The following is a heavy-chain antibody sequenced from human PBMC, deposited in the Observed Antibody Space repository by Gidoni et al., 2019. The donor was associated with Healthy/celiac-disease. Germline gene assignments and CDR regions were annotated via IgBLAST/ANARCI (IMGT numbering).Heavy chain of an antibody. CDR3: ARIQWLVPRGLYGMDV. Sequence: QVTLRESGPALVKPTQTLTLTCTFSGFSLSTSGMCVSWIRQPPGKALEWLARIDWDDDKYYSTSLKTRLTISKDTSKNQVVLTMTNMDPVDTATYYCARIQWLVPRGLYGMDVWGQGTTVTVSS. CDR1: GFSLSTSGMC. D-gene: IGHD6-19*01. J-gene: IGHJ6*02. V-gene: IGHV2-70*15. CDR2: IDWDDDK.